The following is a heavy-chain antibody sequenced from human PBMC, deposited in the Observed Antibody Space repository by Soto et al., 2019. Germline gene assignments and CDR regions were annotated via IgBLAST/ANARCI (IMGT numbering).Heavy chain of an antibody. D-gene: IGHD3-10*01. CDR2: ISGGGST. J-gene: IGHJ3*02. Sequence: GGSLRLSCAASGFTFGSYAMNWVRQAPGKGLEWVSAISGGGSTYYADSVRGRFTISRDNSKNTLFLQMNSLRAEDTAVYYCAKARGITMVRGVIIATVYDAFDIWVQGTMVTVSS. CDR1: GFTFGSYA. V-gene: IGHV3-23*01. CDR3: AKARGITMVRGVIIATVYDAFDI.